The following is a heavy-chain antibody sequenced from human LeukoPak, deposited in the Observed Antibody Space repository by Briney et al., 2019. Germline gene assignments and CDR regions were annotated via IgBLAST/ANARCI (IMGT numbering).Heavy chain of an antibody. Sequence: GGSLRLSCAASRFTFSSYAMHWVRQAPGKGLEWVTVISYDGSDKYYADSVKGRFTISRDNSKNMLYLQMNSLRPEDTAVYYCARGAPLGLRTHFDYWGQGTLVTVSS. CDR2: ISYDGSDK. CDR1: RFTFSSYA. D-gene: IGHD1-1*01. CDR3: ARGAPLGLRTHFDY. V-gene: IGHV3-30*04. J-gene: IGHJ4*02.